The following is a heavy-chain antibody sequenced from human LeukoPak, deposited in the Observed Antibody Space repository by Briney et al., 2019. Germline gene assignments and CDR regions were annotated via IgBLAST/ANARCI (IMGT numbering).Heavy chain of an antibody. CDR3: AKARGLYCSSTSCYDCDV. J-gene: IGHJ6*04. D-gene: IGHD2-2*01. CDR2: INPNSGGT. V-gene: IGHV1-2*02. Sequence: GASVKVSCKASGYTFTAYYIHWVRQAPGQGLEWMGWINPNSGGTNYAQKLQGRVTLTRDTSITTAYMELSRLRSDDTAVYYCAKARGLYCSSTSCYDCDVWGKGTTVTVSS. CDR1: GYTFTAYY.